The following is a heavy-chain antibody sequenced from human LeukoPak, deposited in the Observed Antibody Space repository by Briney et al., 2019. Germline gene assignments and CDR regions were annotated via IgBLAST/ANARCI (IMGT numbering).Heavy chain of an antibody. V-gene: IGHV3-21*04. CDR3: AKDPLPDSSGWLGYFDY. CDR2: ISTTSTYI. J-gene: IGHJ4*02. Sequence: GGSLRLSCAASGFTFSSHSMNWLRQAPGKGLEWVSSISTTSTYIYHAESVKGRFTISRDNAKDSLYLQMNSLRAEDTAVYYCAKDPLPDSSGWLGYFDYWGQGTLVTVSS. D-gene: IGHD6-19*01. CDR1: GFTFSSHS.